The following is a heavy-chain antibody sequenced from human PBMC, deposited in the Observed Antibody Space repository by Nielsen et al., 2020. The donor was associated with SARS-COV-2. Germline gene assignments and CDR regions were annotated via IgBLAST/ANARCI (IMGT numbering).Heavy chain of an antibody. Sequence: GGSLRLSCAASGFTFSDYYMSWIRQAPGKGLEWVSYISSSGSTIYYADSVKGRFTISRDNSKNTLYLQMNSLTGDDTAVYYCAREGSGGYSGYDYQYYLDYWGQGVLVTVSS. CDR2: ISSSGSTI. V-gene: IGHV3-11*04. D-gene: IGHD5-12*01. CDR3: AREGSGGYSGYDYQYYLDY. CDR1: GFTFSDYY. J-gene: IGHJ4*02.